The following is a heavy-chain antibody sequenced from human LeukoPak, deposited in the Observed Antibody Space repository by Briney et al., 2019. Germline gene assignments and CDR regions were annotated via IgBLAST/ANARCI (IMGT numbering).Heavy chain of an antibody. CDR3: AKDFSSNWYGLDS. D-gene: IGHD6-13*01. CDR1: GFTFDNXX. V-gene: IGHV3-43*02. Sequence: PGGSLRLSCAXSGFTFDNXXXXXXXXGXXXXXXXXXXISGEXXSTYYXXXXXXXXXXXRDNSKNSLYLQMNSLRTEDTAFYYCAKDFSSNWYGLDSWGQGTLVTVSS. CDR2: ISGEXXST. J-gene: IGHJ4*02.